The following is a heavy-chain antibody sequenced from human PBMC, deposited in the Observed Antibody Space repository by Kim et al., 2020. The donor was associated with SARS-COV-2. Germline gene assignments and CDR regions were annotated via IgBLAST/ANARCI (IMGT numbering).Heavy chain of an antibody. CDR1: GGTFSSYA. V-gene: IGHV1-69*13. J-gene: IGHJ6*02. Sequence: SVKVSCKASGGTFSSYAISWVRQAPGQGLEWMGGIIPLFGTANYAQKFPGRVTITADESTSTAYMELSSLRSEDTAVYYCARGGSGSYRYYYYYGMDVWGQGTTVTVSS. D-gene: IGHD3-10*01. CDR2: IIPLFGTA. CDR3: ARGGSGSYRYYYYYGMDV.